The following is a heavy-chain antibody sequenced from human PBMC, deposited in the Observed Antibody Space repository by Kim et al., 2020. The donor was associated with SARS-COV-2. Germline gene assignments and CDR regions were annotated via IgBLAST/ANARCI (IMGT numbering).Heavy chain of an antibody. J-gene: IGHJ6*02. Sequence: GGSLRLSCAASGFTFSDYYMSWIRQAPGKGLEWVSYISSSSSYTNYADSVKGRFTISRDNAKNSLYLQMNSLRAEDTAVYYCARVGYDYVWGSYRDYYYYGMGVWGQGTTDTVSS. CDR3: ARVGYDYVWGSYRDYYYYGMGV. CDR1: GFTFSDYY. CDR2: ISSSSSYT. D-gene: IGHD3-16*02. V-gene: IGHV3-11*05.